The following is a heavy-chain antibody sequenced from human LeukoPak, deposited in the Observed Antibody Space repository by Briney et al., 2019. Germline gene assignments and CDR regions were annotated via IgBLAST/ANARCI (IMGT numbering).Heavy chain of an antibody. Sequence: GGSLRLSCEASGFTVSSNFMAWVRKPPAKGLEWVSLTYSGGSTYYADSVKGRFTISRDNSKNTLHLQMNSLRAEDTAVYYCARDTDYYGSGRHGYFDHWGQGTLVTVSS. CDR1: GFTVSSNF. J-gene: IGHJ1*01. CDR3: ARDTDYYGSGRHGYFDH. V-gene: IGHV3-66*01. D-gene: IGHD3-10*01. CDR2: TYSGGST.